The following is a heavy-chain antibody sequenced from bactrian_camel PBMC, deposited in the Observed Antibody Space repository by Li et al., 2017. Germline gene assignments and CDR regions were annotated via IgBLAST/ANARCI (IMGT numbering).Heavy chain of an antibody. J-gene: IGHJ4*01. Sequence: VQLVESGGGLVQPGGSLRLSCAASGFTSSSYYMNWVRQAPGKGLEWVSSIYSDRSFTYYEDSVKGRFTISRDNAKNTVYLQMNSLKPEDTAMYYCAADYWVVAGRRLVVLEYNYWGQGTQVTVS. D-gene: IGHD6*01. CDR3: AADYWVVAGRRLVVLEYNY. CDR2: IYSDRSFT. CDR1: GFTSSSYY. V-gene: IGHV3-2*01.